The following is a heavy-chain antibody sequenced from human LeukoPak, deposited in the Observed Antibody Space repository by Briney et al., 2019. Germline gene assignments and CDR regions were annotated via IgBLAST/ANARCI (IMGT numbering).Heavy chain of an antibody. CDR3: AKGQVATATYYYYYYMDV. V-gene: IGHV3-30*18. D-gene: IGHD5-12*01. J-gene: IGHJ6*03. CDR1: GFTFSSYS. Sequence: GGSLRLSCAAPGFTFSSYSMNWVRQAPGKGLEWVAVISYDGSNKYYADSVKGRFTISRDNSKNTLYLQMNSLRAEDTAVYYCAKGQVATATYYYYYYMDVWGKGTTVTISS. CDR2: ISYDGSNK.